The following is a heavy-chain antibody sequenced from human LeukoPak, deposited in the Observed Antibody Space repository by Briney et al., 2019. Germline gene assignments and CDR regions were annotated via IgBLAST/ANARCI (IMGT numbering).Heavy chain of an antibody. J-gene: IGHJ4*02. D-gene: IGHD2-21*02. CDR3: ARVQGESDSSFDY. V-gene: IGHV4-59*01. Sequence: SETLSLTCAVYGGSFSGYYWSWIRQPPGKGLEWIGYIYYSGSTNYNPSLKSRVTISVDTSKNQFSLKLSSVTAADTAVYYCARVQGESDSSFDYWGQGTLVTVSS. CDR2: IYYSGST. CDR1: GGSFSGYY.